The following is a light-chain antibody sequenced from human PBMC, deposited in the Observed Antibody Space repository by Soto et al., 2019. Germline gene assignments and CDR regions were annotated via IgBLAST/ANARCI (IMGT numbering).Light chain of an antibody. J-gene: IGLJ1*01. Sequence: QSVLTQPPSASGTPGQVVTISCSGSSSNIGSNTVNWYQHLPGTAPKLLIYTDSLRPSGVPGRFTAFKSGTSASLAISGLQSEDDADYYCATWDDSLRGYIFGPGTKLTVL. CDR2: TDS. CDR1: SSNIGSNT. V-gene: IGLV1-44*01. CDR3: ATWDDSLRGYI.